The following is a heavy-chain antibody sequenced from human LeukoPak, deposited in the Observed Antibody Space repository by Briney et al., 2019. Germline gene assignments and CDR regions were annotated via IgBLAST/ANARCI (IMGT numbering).Heavy chain of an antibody. J-gene: IGHJ6*02. CDR2: ISYDGSNK. V-gene: IGHV3-30-3*01. D-gene: IGHD2-21*02. CDR3: AREPDNQYCGGDCYSGMDV. Sequence: GGSLRLSCAASGFTFSSYAMHWVRQAPGKGLEWVAVISYDGSNKYYADSVKGRFTISRDNSRNTLYLQMNSLRAEDTAVYYCAREPDNQYCGGDCYSGMDVWGQGATVTVSS. CDR1: GFTFSSYA.